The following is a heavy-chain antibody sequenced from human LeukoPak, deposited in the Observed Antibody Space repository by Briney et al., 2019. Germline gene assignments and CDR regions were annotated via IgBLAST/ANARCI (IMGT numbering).Heavy chain of an antibody. V-gene: IGHV3-15*01. Sequence: GGSLRLSCAASGLTFSNAWMSGVRQAPGKGLEWGGRIKSKTDGGTTDYAAPVKGRFTISRGDSKNTLYLQMNSLKTEDTAVYYCTTGSYGKRTIDYWGQGTLVTVSS. CDR2: IKSKTDGGTT. D-gene: IGHD5-18*01. CDR1: GLTFSNAW. J-gene: IGHJ4*02. CDR3: TTGSYGKRTIDY.